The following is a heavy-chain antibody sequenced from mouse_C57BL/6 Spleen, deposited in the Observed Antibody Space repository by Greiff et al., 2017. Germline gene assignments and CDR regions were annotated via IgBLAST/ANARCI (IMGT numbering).Heavy chain of an antibody. Sequence: QVQLQQPGAELVMPGASVKLSCKASGYTFTSYWMHWVKQRPGQGLEWIGEIDPSDSYTNYNQKFKGKSTLTVDKSSTTAYMQLSSLTSEASAVYYGERDPLYYYGSWGYFDVWGTGTTVTVSS. V-gene: IGHV1-69*01. J-gene: IGHJ1*03. D-gene: IGHD1-1*01. CDR1: GYTFTSYW. CDR2: IDPSDSYT. CDR3: ERDPLYYYGSWGYFDV.